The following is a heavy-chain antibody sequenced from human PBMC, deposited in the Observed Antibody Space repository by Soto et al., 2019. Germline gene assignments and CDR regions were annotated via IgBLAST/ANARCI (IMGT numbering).Heavy chain of an antibody. CDR2: ISSSSTI. V-gene: IGHV3-48*02. CDR1: GFTFSSYS. Sequence: EVQLVESGGGLVQPGGSLRLSCAASGFTFSSYSMNWVRQAPGKGLEWVSYISSSSTIYYADSVKGRFTISRDNAKNSLYLQMNSLRDEDTAVYYCARERDYGDYGGYYGMDVWGQGTTVTVSS. CDR3: ARERDYGDYGGYYGMDV. D-gene: IGHD4-17*01. J-gene: IGHJ6*02.